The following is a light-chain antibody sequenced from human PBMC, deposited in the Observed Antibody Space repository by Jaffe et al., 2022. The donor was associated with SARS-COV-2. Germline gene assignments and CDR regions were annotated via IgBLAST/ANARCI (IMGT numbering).Light chain of an antibody. CDR1: SSNIGNNY. CDR2: DNN. Sequence: QSVLTQPPSVSAAPGQRVTISCSGSSSNIGNNYVSWYQQLPGTAPKLLIYDNNKRPSGIPDRFSGSKSGTSATLGITGLQTGDEADYYCGTWDGSLSAGVFGGGTKLTGL. J-gene: IGLJ2*01. CDR3: GTWDGSLSAGV. V-gene: IGLV1-51*01.